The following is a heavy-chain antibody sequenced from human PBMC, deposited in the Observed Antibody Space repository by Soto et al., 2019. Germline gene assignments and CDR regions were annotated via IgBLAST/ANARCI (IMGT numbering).Heavy chain of an antibody. Sequence: ASVKVSCKASGGTFSSCTISWVRQAPGQGLEWMGGIIPIFGTINNAQKFQDRVTITADESANIVYMELSSLRSEDTAIYYCAREGLTFGPGAVGGAFDIWGQGTLVTVSS. CDR2: IIPIFGTI. J-gene: IGHJ3*02. V-gene: IGHV1-69*13. D-gene: IGHD2-2*01. CDR3: AREGLTFGPGAVGGAFDI. CDR1: GGTFSSCT.